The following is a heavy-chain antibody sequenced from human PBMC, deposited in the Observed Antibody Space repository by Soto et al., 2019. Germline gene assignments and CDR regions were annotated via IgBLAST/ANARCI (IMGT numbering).Heavy chain of an antibody. Sequence: GASVKVSCQASGYTFSSYGISWVRQAPGQGLEWMGWISAYNGNTNYAQKLQGRVTMTTDTSTSTAYMELRSLRSDDTAVYYCARECMVRGVIQTGHDPWFDPWGQGTLVTVSS. V-gene: IGHV1-18*01. CDR3: ARECMVRGVIQTGHDPWFDP. CDR1: GYTFSSYG. CDR2: ISAYNGNT. J-gene: IGHJ5*02. D-gene: IGHD3-10*01.